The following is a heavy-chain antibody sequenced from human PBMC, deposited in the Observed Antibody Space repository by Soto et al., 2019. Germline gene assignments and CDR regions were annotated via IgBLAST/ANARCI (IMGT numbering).Heavy chain of an antibody. CDR3: AREGAAAGTGSDAFDI. CDR2: IKQDGSEK. CDR1: GFTFSSYW. Sequence: GGSLRLSCAASGFTFSSYWMSWVRQAPGKGLEWVANIKQDGSEKYYVDSVKGRFTISRDNAKNSLYLQMNSLRAEDTAVYYCAREGAAAGTGSDAFDIWGQGTMVTVSS. V-gene: IGHV3-7*01. D-gene: IGHD6-13*01. J-gene: IGHJ3*02.